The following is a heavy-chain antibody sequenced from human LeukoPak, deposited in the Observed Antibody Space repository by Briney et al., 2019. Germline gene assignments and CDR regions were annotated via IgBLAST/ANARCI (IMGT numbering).Heavy chain of an antibody. D-gene: IGHD6-19*01. V-gene: IGHV3-11*01. Sequence: GGSLRLSCAASGFTFSDYHMSWIRQAPGKGLEWLSYISPGGGMTYFADSVKGRFTISRDNARNSLSLQMNSLTAEDTAVYYCAGGRDIAVAGPGGYFDYWGQGTLVTVSS. CDR2: ISPGGGMT. J-gene: IGHJ4*02. CDR3: AGGRDIAVAGPGGYFDY. CDR1: GFTFSDYH.